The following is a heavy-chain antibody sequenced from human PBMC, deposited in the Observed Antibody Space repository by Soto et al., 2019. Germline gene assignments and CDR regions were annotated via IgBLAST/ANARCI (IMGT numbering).Heavy chain of an antibody. Sequence: QVQLQESGPGLVKPSETLSLACNVSGGSMSKYYWSWVRQPAGKGLEWIGRIWTSGSTNYNPSLKSRVTMSIDTSNKHFSLDLKSVTAADTAVYYCARTVAAAYYFDFWGQGVLVTVSS. CDR2: IWTSGST. J-gene: IGHJ4*02. CDR3: ARTVAAAYYFDF. D-gene: IGHD4-17*01. V-gene: IGHV4-4*07. CDR1: GGSMSKYY.